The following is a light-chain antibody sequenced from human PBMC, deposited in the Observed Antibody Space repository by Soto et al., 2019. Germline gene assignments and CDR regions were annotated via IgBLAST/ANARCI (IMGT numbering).Light chain of an antibody. CDR3: QQYGSSLLMYT. CDR2: GAS. J-gene: IGKJ2*01. V-gene: IGKV3-20*01. CDR1: QSVSSSY. Sequence: EIVLTQSPGTLSLSPGERATLSCRASQSVSSSYLAWYQQKPGQAPRLLIYGASSKATGIPDRVSGSGSGTDFTLTISRLEPEDFAVYYCQQYGSSLLMYTFGQGTKLEIK.